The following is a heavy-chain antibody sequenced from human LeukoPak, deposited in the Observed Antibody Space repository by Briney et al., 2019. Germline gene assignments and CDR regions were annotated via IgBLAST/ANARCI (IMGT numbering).Heavy chain of an antibody. V-gene: IGHV3-30*03. J-gene: IGHJ4*02. CDR1: GFSFNNFG. CDR2: ISYDGSNK. D-gene: IGHD3-10*01. Sequence: GRSLRLSCAASGFSFNNFGMHWVRQAPDKGLEWVAGISYDGSNKYYADSVKGRFTISRDNSKNTLYLQVNSLRDEDTAVYYCARSTSGSYYASGYWGQGTLVTVSS. CDR3: ARSTSGSYYASGY.